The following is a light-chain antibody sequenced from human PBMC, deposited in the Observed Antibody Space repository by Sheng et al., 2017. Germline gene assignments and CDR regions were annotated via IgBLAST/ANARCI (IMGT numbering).Light chain of an antibody. CDR2: EAS. Sequence: DIQMTQSPSSLSASVGDRVIITCQESQDINNHLNWYQQKPGKAPKLLIYEASNLGTGVPSRFSGSGSVTDFRLTISSLQPEDIATYYCQQYEDLPPFKFGPGTKVDFK. CDR1: QDINNH. J-gene: IGKJ3*01. CDR3: QQYEDLPPFK. V-gene: IGKV1-33*01.